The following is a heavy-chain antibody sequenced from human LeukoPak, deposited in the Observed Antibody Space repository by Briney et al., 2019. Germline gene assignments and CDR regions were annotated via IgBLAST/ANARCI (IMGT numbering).Heavy chain of an antibody. D-gene: IGHD5-18*01. J-gene: IGHJ4*02. CDR1: GGTFSSYA. V-gene: IGHV1-69*06. CDR2: IIPIFGTA. CDR3: AREGGRGYSYGRDY. Sequence: SVKVSCKASGGTFSSYAISWVRQAPGQGLEWMGGIIPIFGTASYAQKFQGRVTITADKSTSTAYMELSSLRSEDTAVYYCAREGGRGYSYGRDYWGQGTLVTVSS.